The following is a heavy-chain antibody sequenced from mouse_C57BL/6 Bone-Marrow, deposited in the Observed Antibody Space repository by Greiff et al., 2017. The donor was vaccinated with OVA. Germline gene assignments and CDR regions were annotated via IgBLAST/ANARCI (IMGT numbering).Heavy chain of an antibody. CDR1: EYEFPSHD. D-gene: IGHD1-1*01. V-gene: IGHV5-2*01. Sequence: EVQGVESGGGLVQPGESLKLSCESNEYEFPSHDMSWVRKTPEKRLELVAAINSDGGSTYYPDTMERRFIISRDKTKKTLYLQMSSLRSEDTALYYCARHPSYYYGSSPYAMDYWGQGTSVTVSS. CDR3: ARHPSYYYGSSPYAMDY. CDR2: INSDGGST. J-gene: IGHJ4*01.